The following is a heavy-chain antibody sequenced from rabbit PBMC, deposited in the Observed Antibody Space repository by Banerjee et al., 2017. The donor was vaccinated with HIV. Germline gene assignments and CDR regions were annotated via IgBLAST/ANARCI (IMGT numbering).Heavy chain of an antibody. J-gene: IGHJ4*01. CDR2: IYSGSGSA. CDR3: ARDRDSYDDYIYFNL. Sequence: QEQLEESGGDLVKPEGSLTITCTASGFSFSNKYVMCWVRQAPGKGLEWIACIYSGSGSAYYASWVISRFTITSNTNQNTVTLQMTSLTAADTATYFCARDRDSYDDYIYFNLWGQGTLVTVS. D-gene: IGHD2-1*01. V-gene: IGHV1S45*01. CDR1: GFSFSNKYV.